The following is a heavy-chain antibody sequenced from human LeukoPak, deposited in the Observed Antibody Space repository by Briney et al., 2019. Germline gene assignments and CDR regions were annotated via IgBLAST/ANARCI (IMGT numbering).Heavy chain of an antibody. D-gene: IGHD3-3*01. Sequence: GGSLRLSCAASGFTFSSYSMNWVRQAPGKGLEWVSSISSSSSYIYYADSVKGRFTISRDNAKNSLYPQMNSLRAEDTAVYYCARDTYYDFWSGYALHYGMDVWGQGTTVTVSS. V-gene: IGHV3-21*01. CDR3: ARDTYYDFWSGYALHYGMDV. CDR2: ISSSSSYI. J-gene: IGHJ6*02. CDR1: GFTFSSYS.